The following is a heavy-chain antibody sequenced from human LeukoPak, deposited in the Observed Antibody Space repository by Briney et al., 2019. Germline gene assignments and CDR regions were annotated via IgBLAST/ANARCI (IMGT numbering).Heavy chain of an antibody. Sequence: SETLSLTCAVSGGSISNYYWSWIRQPAGKGLEWIGRIYPRGSTTYNSFFKSRVTMSPDTSKNHCSLKLSSVTAADTAIYYCARGRYCTATTCDAGGDAFDIWGQGTMVTVSS. D-gene: IGHD2-2*01. V-gene: IGHV4-4*07. CDR2: IYPRGST. J-gene: IGHJ3*02. CDR1: GGSISNYY. CDR3: ARGRYCTATTCDAGGDAFDI.